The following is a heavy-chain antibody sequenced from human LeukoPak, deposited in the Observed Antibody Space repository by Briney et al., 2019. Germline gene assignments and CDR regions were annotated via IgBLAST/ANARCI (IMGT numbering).Heavy chain of an antibody. CDR1: GGTFSSYA. Sequence: ASVKVSCKASGGTFSSYAISWVRQAPGQGLEWMGGIIPIFDTANYAQKFQGRVTITADESTSTAYMELSSLRSEDTAVYYCARGGGDTSMVTCFDYWGQGTLVTVSS. CDR3: ARGGGDTSMVTCFDY. D-gene: IGHD5-18*01. J-gene: IGHJ4*02. CDR2: IIPIFDTA. V-gene: IGHV1-69*13.